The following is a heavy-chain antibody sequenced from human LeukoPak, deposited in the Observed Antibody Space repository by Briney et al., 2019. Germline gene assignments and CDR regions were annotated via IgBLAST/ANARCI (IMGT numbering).Heavy chain of an antibody. CDR2: ISGSGGTT. CDR3: AKDNYGSSVY. V-gene: IGHV3-23*01. J-gene: IGHJ4*02. CDR1: GFIFSRYG. Sequence: GGSLRLSCEASGFIFSRYGMTWVRQAPGKGLEWVSAISGSGGTTYYADSVKGRFTISRDNPKNTLYLQMNSLRAEDTAVYYCAKDNYGSSVYWGQGTPVTVSS. D-gene: IGHD3-10*01.